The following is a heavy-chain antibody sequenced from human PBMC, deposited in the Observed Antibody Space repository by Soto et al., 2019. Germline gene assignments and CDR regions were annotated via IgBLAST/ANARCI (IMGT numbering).Heavy chain of an antibody. CDR2: IDPSDSYT. V-gene: IGHV5-10-1*01. Sequence: GESLKISCQGSGYSFTSYWISWVRQMPGKGLEWMGRIDPSDSYTNYSPSFQGHVTISADKSISTAYLQWSSLKASDTAMYYCARSPIAAADYYFDYWGQGTLVTVSS. CDR1: GYSFTSYW. D-gene: IGHD6-13*01. J-gene: IGHJ4*02. CDR3: ARSPIAAADYYFDY.